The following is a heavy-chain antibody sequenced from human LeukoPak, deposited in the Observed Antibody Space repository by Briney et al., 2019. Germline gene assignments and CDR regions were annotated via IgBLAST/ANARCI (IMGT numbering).Heavy chain of an antibody. CDR1: GFTFSAYA. D-gene: IGHD3-10*01. V-gene: IGHV3-23*05. CDR2: IGSDNKP. CDR3: ARGVYYGSGPNPPLDF. Sequence: QPGGFLRLSCEAPGFTFSAYAMTWVGQAPGKGLEWVSSIGSDNKPHYSESVKGRFAISRDNSKNILFLHLNSLRAEDTALYYCARGVYYGSGPNPPLDFWGQGTLVTVSS. J-gene: IGHJ4*02.